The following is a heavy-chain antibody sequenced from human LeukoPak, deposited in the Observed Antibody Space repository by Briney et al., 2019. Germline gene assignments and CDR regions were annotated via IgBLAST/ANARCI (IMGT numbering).Heavy chain of an antibody. J-gene: IGHJ3*02. D-gene: IGHD3-10*01. CDR1: GFTFSSYS. CDR2: ISSSSSTI. CDR3: ARGLGSGMHAFDI. Sequence: GGSLRLSCAASGFTFSSYSMNWVRQAPGKGLEWVSYISSSSSTIYYADSVKGRFTISRDNAKNSLYLQMNSLRAEDTAVYYCARGLGSGMHAFDIWGQGTMVTVSS. V-gene: IGHV3-48*01.